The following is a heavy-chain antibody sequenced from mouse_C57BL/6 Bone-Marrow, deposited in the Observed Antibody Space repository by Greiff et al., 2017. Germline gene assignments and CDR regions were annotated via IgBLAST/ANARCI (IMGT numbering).Heavy chain of an antibody. Sequence: EVKLMESGGDLVKPGGSLKLSCAASGFTFSSYGMSWVRQTPDKRLEWVATISSGGSSTYYPDSVKGRFTISRDNAKNTLYLQMSSLKSEDTAMYYCARHGYFDVWGTGTTVTVSS. CDR3: ARHGYFDV. CDR2: ISSGGSST. CDR1: GFTFSSYG. V-gene: IGHV5-6*01. J-gene: IGHJ1*03.